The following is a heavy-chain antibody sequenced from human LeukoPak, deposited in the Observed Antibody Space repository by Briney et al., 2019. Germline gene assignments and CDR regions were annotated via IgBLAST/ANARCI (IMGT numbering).Heavy chain of an antibody. Sequence: PSETLSLTCAVYGGSFSGYYWSWIRQPPGKGLEWIGEINHSGSTNYNPSLKSRVTISVDTSKNQFSLKLSSVTAADTAVYYCACTYYQPGGRPASFDYWGQGTLVTVAP. V-gene: IGHV4-34*01. CDR3: ACTYYQPGGRPASFDY. CDR1: GGSFSGYY. D-gene: IGHD3-10*01. J-gene: IGHJ4*02. CDR2: INHSGST.